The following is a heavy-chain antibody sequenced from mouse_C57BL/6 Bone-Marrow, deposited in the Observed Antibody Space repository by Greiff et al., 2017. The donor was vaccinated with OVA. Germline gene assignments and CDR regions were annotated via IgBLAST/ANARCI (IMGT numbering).Heavy chain of an antibody. CDR1: GFTFSDYY. CDR2: ISNGGGST. J-gene: IGHJ4*01. V-gene: IGHV5-12*01. CDR3: ARRDGSILMDY. D-gene: IGHD1-1*01. Sequence: EVKLVESGGGLVQPGGSLKLSCAASGFTFSDYYMYWVRQTPEKRLEWVAYISNGGGSTYYPDTVKGRFTISRDNAKNTLYLQMSRLKSEDTAMYYCARRDGSILMDYWGQGTSVTVSS.